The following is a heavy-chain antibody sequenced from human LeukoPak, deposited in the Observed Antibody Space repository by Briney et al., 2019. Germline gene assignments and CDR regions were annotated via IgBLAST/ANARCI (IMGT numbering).Heavy chain of an antibody. CDR2: IYYSGST. V-gene: IGHV4-59*08. D-gene: IGHD6-19*01. J-gene: IGHJ4*02. CDR3: ARFHSSGLDY. CDR1: GGSISSYY. Sequence: SETLALTCTVSGGSISSYYWSWIRQPPGKGLEWIGLIYYSGSTSYNPSLKSRVTISVDTSKNQFSLKLNSVTAADTAVYYCARFHSSGLDYWGQGTLVTVSS.